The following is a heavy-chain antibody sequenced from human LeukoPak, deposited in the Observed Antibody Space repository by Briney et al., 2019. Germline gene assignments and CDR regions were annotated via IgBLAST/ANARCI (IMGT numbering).Heavy chain of an antibody. V-gene: IGHV1-18*01. CDR2: ISAYNGNT. J-gene: IGHJ6*02. Sequence: VKVSCKAXGXTFTSYGISWVRQAPGQGLEWMGWISAYNGNTNYAQKLQGRVTMTTDTSTSTAYMELRSLRSDDTAVYYCARDSGLRYYYYYYGMDVWGQGTTVTVSS. CDR1: GXTFTSYG. CDR3: ARDSGLRYYYYYYGMDV.